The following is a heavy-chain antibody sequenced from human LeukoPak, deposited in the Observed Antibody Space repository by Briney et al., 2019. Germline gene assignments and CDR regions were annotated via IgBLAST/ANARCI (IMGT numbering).Heavy chain of an antibody. V-gene: IGHV4-39*01. CDR3: ARHRIVVVPAAIDYYYYMDV. CDR2: IYYSGST. Sequence: SETLSLTCTVSGGSISSSSYYWGWIRQPPGKGLEWIGSIYYSGSTYYNPSLKSRVTISVDTSKNQFSLKLSSVTAADTAVYYCARHRIVVVPAAIDYYYYMDVWGKGTTVTVSS. J-gene: IGHJ6*03. CDR1: GGSISSSSYY. D-gene: IGHD2-2*02.